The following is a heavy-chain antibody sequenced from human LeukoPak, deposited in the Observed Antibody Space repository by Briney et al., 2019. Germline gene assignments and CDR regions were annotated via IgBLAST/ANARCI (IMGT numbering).Heavy chain of an antibody. D-gene: IGHD2-21*01. Sequence: GSLRLSCAASGFTFSDYYMSWIRQAPGKGLEWIGSIYYSGSTYYNPSLKSRVTISVDTSKNQFSLKLSSVTAADTAVYYCASVTNQLAYCGGDCYSDSTLVDYWGQGTLVTVSS. CDR3: ASVTNQLAYCGGDCYSDSTLVDY. V-gene: IGHV4-59*05. CDR1: GFTFSDYY. J-gene: IGHJ4*02. CDR2: IYYSGST.